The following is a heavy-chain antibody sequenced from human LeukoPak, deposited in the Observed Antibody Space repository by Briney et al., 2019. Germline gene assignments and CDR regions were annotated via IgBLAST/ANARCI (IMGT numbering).Heavy chain of an antibody. CDR2: ISAYNGNT. Sequence: GASVKVSYKASGYTFTSYGISWVRQAPGQGLEWMGWISAYNGNTNYAQKLQRRVTMSTDTSTSTAYMELRSLRSDDTAVYYCARDNIVGAAFDYWGQGTLVTVSS. CDR1: GYTFTSYG. D-gene: IGHD1-26*01. CDR3: ARDNIVGAAFDY. V-gene: IGHV1-18*01. J-gene: IGHJ4*02.